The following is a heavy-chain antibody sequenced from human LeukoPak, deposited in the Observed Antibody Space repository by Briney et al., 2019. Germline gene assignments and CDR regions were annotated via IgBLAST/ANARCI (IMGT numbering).Heavy chain of an antibody. Sequence: ASVKVSCKASGYTFTGYYMHWVRQAPGQGLEWMGWINPSSGGTNYAQKFQGRVTMTRDTSISTAYMELSRLRSDDTAVYYCARSKPFGVVISPTYFDYWGQGTLVTVSS. CDR2: INPSSGGT. D-gene: IGHD3-3*01. CDR3: ARSKPFGVVISPTYFDY. V-gene: IGHV1-2*02. J-gene: IGHJ4*02. CDR1: GYTFTGYY.